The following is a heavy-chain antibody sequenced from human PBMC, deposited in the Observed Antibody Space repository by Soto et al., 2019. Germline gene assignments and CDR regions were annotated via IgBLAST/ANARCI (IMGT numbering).Heavy chain of an antibody. V-gene: IGHV1-69*06. CDR1: GGTFSSYA. D-gene: IGHD4-4*01. CDR3: ASAQLYDYRRAGWFDP. CDR2: LIPIFGTA. J-gene: IGHJ5*02. Sequence: QVQLVQSGAEVKKPGSSVKVSCKASGGTFSSYAISWVRQAPGQGLEWMGGLIPIFGTANYAQKFQGRVTITADKSTSTAYMELSSLRSEDTAVYYCASAQLYDYRRAGWFDPWGQGTLVTVSS.